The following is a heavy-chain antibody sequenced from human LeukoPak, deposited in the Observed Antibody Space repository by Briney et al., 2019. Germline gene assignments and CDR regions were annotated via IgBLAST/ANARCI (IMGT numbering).Heavy chain of an antibody. CDR2: INHSGST. V-gene: IGHV4-4*02. CDR3: ARARPLRIAAIDY. J-gene: IGHJ4*02. D-gene: IGHD6-6*01. Sequence: SGTLSLTCAVSGGSISSSNWWSWVRQPPGKGLEWIGEINHSGSTNYNPSLKSRVTISVDTSKNQFSLKLSSVTAADTAVYYCARARPLRIAAIDYWGQGTLVTVSS. CDR1: GGSISSSNW.